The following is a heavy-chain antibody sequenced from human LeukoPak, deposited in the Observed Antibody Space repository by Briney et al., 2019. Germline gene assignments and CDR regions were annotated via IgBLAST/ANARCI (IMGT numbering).Heavy chain of an antibody. J-gene: IGHJ6*02. CDR2: ISGSGGST. V-gene: IGHV3-23*01. CDR1: GFTFSSYA. D-gene: IGHD3-3*01. CDR3: AKGPYDFWSGYPIFYYYYSMDV. Sequence: PGGSLRLSCAASGFTFSSYAMSWVRQAPGKGLEWVSAISGSGGSTYYADSVKGRFTISRDNSKNTLYLQMNSLRAEDTAVYYCAKGPYDFWSGYPIFYYYYSMDVWGQGTTVTVSS.